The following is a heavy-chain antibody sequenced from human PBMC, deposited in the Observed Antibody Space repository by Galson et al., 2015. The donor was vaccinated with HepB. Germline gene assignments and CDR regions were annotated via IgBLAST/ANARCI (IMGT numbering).Heavy chain of an antibody. CDR3: AKVIDYGDHFDY. D-gene: IGHD4-17*01. J-gene: IGHJ4*02. CDR2: IRYDGSNK. V-gene: IGHV3-30*02. CDR1: GFTFSSYG. Sequence: SLRLSCAASGFTFSSYGMHWVRQAPGKGLEWVAFIRYDGSNKYYADSVKGRFTISRDNSKNTLYLQMNSLRAEDTAVYYCAKVIDYGDHFDYWGQGTLVTVSS.